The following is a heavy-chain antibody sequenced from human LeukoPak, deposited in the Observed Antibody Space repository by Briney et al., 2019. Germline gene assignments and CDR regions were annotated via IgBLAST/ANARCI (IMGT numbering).Heavy chain of an antibody. CDR1: GFTFSSYS. Sequence: PGGSLRLSCAASGFTFSSYSMNWVRQAPGKGLEWVSSISSSSSYIYYADSVKGRFTISRDNAKNSLYLQMNSLRAEDTAVYYCAREYSRGIVVVPAAMWTPNPGGLGYWGQGTLVTVSS. CDR3: AREYSRGIVVVPAAMWTPNPGGLGY. CDR2: ISSSSSYI. V-gene: IGHV3-21*01. J-gene: IGHJ4*02. D-gene: IGHD2-2*01.